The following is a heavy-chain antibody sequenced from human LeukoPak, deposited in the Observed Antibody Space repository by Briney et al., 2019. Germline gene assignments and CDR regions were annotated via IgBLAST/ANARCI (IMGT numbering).Heavy chain of an antibody. Sequence: GGSLRLSCAASGFTFSSYWMHWVRQAPGKGLVWVSRITNDGSSTGDADSVKGRFTISRDNAKNTLCLQMNSLRVEDTAVYYCARDLGGGTPFDYWGQGTLVTVSS. D-gene: IGHD1-7*01. CDR1: GFTFSSYW. CDR3: ARDLGGGTPFDY. J-gene: IGHJ4*02. CDR2: ITNDGSST. V-gene: IGHV3-74*01.